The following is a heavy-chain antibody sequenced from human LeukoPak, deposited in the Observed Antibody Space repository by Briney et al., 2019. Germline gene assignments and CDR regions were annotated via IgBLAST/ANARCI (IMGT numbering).Heavy chain of an antibody. CDR1: GFTFSSYS. CDR3: ARDYCSGGSCYPRFDY. V-gene: IGHV3-21*01. Sequence: KPGGSLRLSCAASGFTFSSYSMNWVRQAPGKGLEWVSSISSSSSYIYYADSVKGRFTISRDNAKNSLYPQMNSLRAEDTAVYYCARDYCSGGSCYPRFDYWGQGTLVTVSS. CDR2: ISSSSSYI. J-gene: IGHJ4*02. D-gene: IGHD2-15*01.